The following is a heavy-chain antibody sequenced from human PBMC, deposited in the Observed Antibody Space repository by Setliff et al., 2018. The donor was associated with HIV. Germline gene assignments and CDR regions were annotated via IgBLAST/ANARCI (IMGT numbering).Heavy chain of an antibody. D-gene: IGHD5-18*01. CDR2: ISYDGSNK. Sequence: PGGSLRLSCAASGFTFSSYAMHWVRQAPGKGLEWVAVISYDGSNKYYADSVKGRFTISRDNSKNTLYLQMNSRRAQDTAVYYCARAGRDTGNGYWGQGTLVTVSS. J-gene: IGHJ4*02. CDR3: ARAGRDTGNGY. V-gene: IGHV3-30*04. CDR1: GFTFSSYA.